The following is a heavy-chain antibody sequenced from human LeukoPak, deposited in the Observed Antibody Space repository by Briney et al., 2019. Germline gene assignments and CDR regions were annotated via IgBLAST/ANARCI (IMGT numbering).Heavy chain of an antibody. CDR2: ISSNGGST. Sequence: GGSLRLSCAASGFTFSSYAMHWVRQAPGKGLEYVSAISSNGGSTYYANSVKGRFTISRDNSKNTLYLQMGSLRAEDMAVYYCARDPLLYDSSGYFDYWGQGTLVTVSS. J-gene: IGHJ4*02. D-gene: IGHD3-22*01. CDR3: ARDPLLYDSSGYFDY. V-gene: IGHV3-64*01. CDR1: GFTFSSYA.